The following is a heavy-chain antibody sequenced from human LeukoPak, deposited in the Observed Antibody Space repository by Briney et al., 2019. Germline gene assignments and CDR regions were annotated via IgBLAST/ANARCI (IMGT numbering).Heavy chain of an antibody. D-gene: IGHD1-26*01. CDR3: ARVVSGTYHFDY. CDR1: GLTFSDCY. V-gene: IGHV3-11*04. Sequence: SGGSLRLSCATSGLTFSDCYMSWIRQPPGKGLEWVSYISSSGSTIYYADSMKGRFTISRDNANNSLYLQMNSLRAEDTAVYYCARVVSGTYHFDYWGQGTLVTVSS. J-gene: IGHJ4*02. CDR2: ISSSGSTI.